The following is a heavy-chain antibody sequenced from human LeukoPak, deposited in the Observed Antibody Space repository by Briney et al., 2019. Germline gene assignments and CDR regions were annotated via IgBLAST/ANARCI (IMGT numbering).Heavy chain of an antibody. D-gene: IGHD6-19*01. CDR1: GFTFSSFE. J-gene: IGHJ3*02. CDR2: ISGSGTNI. Sequence: GGSLRLSCAASGFTFSSFEMNWVRQAPGKGLEWDSYISGSGTNIYYADSVKGRFTISRDNAKNSLSLQMNSLRAEDTAIYYCAREAVPGGRGDTFDIWGQGTMVTVSS. V-gene: IGHV3-48*03. CDR3: AREAVPGGRGDTFDI.